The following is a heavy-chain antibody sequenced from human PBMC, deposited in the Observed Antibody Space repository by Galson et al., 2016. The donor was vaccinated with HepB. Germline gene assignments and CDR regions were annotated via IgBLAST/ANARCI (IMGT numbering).Heavy chain of an antibody. J-gene: IGHJ5*02. Sequence: SVKVSCKASGYKFTSFGINWVRQAPGQGLEWMGRLNSYSGDTNYAQSVQGRVTMTTETSTATAYMELRSLTSTHTAVYYCARDGSGVIGYCSSSSCAFDPWGQGTLVTASS. D-gene: IGHD2-2*01. CDR1: GYKFTSFG. CDR2: LNSYSGDT. V-gene: IGHV1-18*01. CDR3: ARDGSGVIGYCSSSSCAFDP.